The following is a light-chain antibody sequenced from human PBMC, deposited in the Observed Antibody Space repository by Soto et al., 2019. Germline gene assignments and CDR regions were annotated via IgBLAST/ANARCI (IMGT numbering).Light chain of an antibody. V-gene: IGKV3-15*01. Sequence: EIVMTQSPATLSVSPGEIATLSCRASQSVSSNLAWYQQEPGQRPRLLIYDASARATGVPAIFTGSGSGTDFTLSISILQSEDFALYWCQQYANGPFTFGPGTKVEIK. CDR3: QQYANGPFT. CDR2: DAS. J-gene: IGKJ3*01. CDR1: QSVSSN.